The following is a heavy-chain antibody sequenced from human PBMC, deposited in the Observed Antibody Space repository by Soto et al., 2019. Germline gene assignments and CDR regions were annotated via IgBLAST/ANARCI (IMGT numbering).Heavy chain of an antibody. Sequence: GSRRLCCAASGFTVSSYGLHWVRQAPGKGLEWVAVILYDGSKKYYADSMKGRFTISRDNSKNTLYLQMNSLRAEDSALYYCAKDRGALRWSEEHYYFDYSGQGTLVTVSS. J-gene: IGHJ4*02. CDR1: GFTVSSYG. D-gene: IGHD2-15*01. CDR3: AKDRGALRWSEEHYYFDY. CDR2: ILYDGSKK. V-gene: IGHV3-30*18.